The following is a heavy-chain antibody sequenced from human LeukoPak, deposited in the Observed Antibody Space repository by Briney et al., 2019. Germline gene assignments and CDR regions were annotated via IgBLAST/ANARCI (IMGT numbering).Heavy chain of an antibody. D-gene: IGHD2-15*01. Sequence: GGSLRLSCAASGFTFNSYAMSWVRQAAGKGLEWVSAISGSGGSTYYADSVKSRFTISRDNSKNTLYLQMNSLRAEDTAVYYCAADIVVVAAAPYLDYWGQGTLVTVSS. CDR2: ISGSGGST. V-gene: IGHV3-23*01. J-gene: IGHJ4*02. CDR3: AADIVVVAAAPYLDY. CDR1: GFTFNSYA.